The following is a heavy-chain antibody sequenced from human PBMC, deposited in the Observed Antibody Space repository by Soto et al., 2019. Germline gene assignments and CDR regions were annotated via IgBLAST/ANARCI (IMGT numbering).Heavy chain of an antibody. D-gene: IGHD2-15*01. CDR1: GYTFTSYY. Sequence: ASVKVSCKASGYTFTSYYTHWVRQAPGQGLEWMGIINPSGGSTSYAQKFQGRVTMTRDTSTSTVYMELSSLRSEDTAVYYCARDRESGYCSGGSCYSVHWFDPWGQGTLVTVSS. V-gene: IGHV1-46*03. CDR3: ARDRESGYCSGGSCYSVHWFDP. CDR2: INPSGGST. J-gene: IGHJ5*02.